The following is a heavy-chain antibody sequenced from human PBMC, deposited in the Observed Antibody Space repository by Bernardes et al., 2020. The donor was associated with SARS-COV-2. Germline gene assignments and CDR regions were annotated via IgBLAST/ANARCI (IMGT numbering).Heavy chain of an antibody. V-gene: IGHV4-59*01. D-gene: IGHD3-22*01. Sequence: SETLSLTCTVSGGSISSYYWSWIRQPPGKGLEWIGYIYYSGSTNYNPSLKSRVTISVDTSKNQFSLKLSSVTAADTAVYYCATYYYDSSGYEYGMDVWGQRTTVTVSS. CDR3: ATYYYDSSGYEYGMDV. J-gene: IGHJ6*02. CDR2: IYYSGST. CDR1: GGSISSYY.